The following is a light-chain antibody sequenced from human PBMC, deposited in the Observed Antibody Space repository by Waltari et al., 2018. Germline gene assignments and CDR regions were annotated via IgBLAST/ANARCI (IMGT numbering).Light chain of an antibody. Sequence: QSVLTQPPSVSAAPGQKVTISCSGSTSNIGNNYVSWYQQLPGAAPKVFIYETEKRPSGIPARFPGPKSGTSASLGITGLQTGDEAAYYCGTWDNNLSALVFGGGTKLTVL. CDR2: ETE. CDR1: TSNIGNNY. CDR3: GTWDNNLSALV. V-gene: IGLV1-51*02. J-gene: IGLJ2*01.